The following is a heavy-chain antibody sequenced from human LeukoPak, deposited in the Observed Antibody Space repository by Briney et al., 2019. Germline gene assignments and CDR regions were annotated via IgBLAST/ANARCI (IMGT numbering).Heavy chain of an antibody. CDR2: IYTSGST. D-gene: IGHD6-19*01. CDR1: GCSISSYY. Sequence: SETLSLTCTVSGCSISSYYWSWIRQPPGKGLGWIGRIYTSGSTNYNPSLKSRVTMSVDTSKNQFFLKLSSVTAADTAVYYCARSAIAVAGTHYYYCVDVWGKGTTVTVSS. V-gene: IGHV4-4*07. CDR3: ARSAIAVAGTHYYYCVDV. J-gene: IGHJ6*03.